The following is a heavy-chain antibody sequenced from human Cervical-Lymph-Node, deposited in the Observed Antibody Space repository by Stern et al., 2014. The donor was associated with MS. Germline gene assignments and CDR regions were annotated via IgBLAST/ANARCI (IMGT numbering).Heavy chain of an antibody. V-gene: IGHV7-4-1*02. CDR3: ARQSFGFDV. CDR2: INTDTGNP. Sequence: QMQLVQSGSGLKKPGASVTLSCKASGYTFSSYAVHWVRQAPGQGLEWMGWINTDTGNPMNAQCFPGRFVFSLDTSVNTAYLQISSLKAEDTAVYYCARQSFGFDVWGQGTTVTVSS. J-gene: IGHJ6*02. CDR1: GYTFSSYA. D-gene: IGHD3-16*02.